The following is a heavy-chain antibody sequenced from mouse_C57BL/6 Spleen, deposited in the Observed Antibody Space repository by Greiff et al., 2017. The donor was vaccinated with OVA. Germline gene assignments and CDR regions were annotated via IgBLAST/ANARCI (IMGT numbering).Heavy chain of an antibody. CDR3: ARLPPDGYWAMDY. D-gene: IGHD2-3*01. V-gene: IGHV2-9-1*01. CDR2: IWTGGGT. Sequence: VHLVESGPGLVAPSQSLSITCTVSGFSLTSYAISWVRQPPGKGLEWLGVIWTGGGTNYNSALKSRLSISKDNSKSQVFLKMNSLQTDDTARYYCARLPPDGYWAMDYWGQGTSVTVSS. J-gene: IGHJ4*01. CDR1: GFSLTSYA.